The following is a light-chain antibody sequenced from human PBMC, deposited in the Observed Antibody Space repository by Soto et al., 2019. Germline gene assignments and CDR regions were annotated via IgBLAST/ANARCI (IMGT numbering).Light chain of an antibody. CDR1: QSVSSY. CDR3: QQRSSRVT. Sequence: EIVLTQSPATLSLSPGERATLSCRASQSVSSYLAWYPQKPGQAPRLLIYDASNRAPGIPARFSGSGSGTDFTLTISSLEPEDFAVYYCQQRSSRVTFGGGTKVEIK. CDR2: DAS. V-gene: IGKV3-11*01. J-gene: IGKJ4*01.